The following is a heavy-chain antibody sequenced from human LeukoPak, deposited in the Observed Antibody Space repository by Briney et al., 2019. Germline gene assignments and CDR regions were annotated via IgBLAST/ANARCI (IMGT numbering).Heavy chain of an antibody. Sequence: PSETLSLTCTVSSGSISSGSYYWNWIRQPAGKGLEWIGRIYTSGSTNYNPSLKSRVTISVDTSKNQFSLKLTSVTAADTAVYYCARDPGGLSGSDPKSDYWGQGTLVTVSS. CDR1: SGSISSGSYY. V-gene: IGHV4-61*02. J-gene: IGHJ4*02. D-gene: IGHD1-26*01. CDR3: ARDPGGLSGSDPKSDY. CDR2: IYTSGST.